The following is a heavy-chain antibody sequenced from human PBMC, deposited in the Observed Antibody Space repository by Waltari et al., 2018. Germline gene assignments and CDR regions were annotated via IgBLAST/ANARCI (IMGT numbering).Heavy chain of an antibody. Sequence: EVQLVESGGGLVQTGGSLRLSCAASGFTFSRYWMYWVRQDPGKGLVWVSRINSVGITTSYADSVKGRFTISRDNAKNTLFLQMNSLRAEDTAVYYCATAGGGLDYWGQGTLVTVSS. D-gene: IGHD3-10*01. CDR3: ATAGGGLDY. CDR2: INSVGITT. V-gene: IGHV3-74*01. J-gene: IGHJ4*02. CDR1: GFTFSRYW.